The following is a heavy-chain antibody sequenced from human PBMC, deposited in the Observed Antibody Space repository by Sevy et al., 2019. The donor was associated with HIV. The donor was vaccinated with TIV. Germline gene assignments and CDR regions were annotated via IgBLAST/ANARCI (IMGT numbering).Heavy chain of an antibody. V-gene: IGHV3-30-3*01. CDR1: GFTFSSYA. CDR3: AREPYYDFWSGYKYYGMDV. Sequence: GGSLRLSCAASGFTFSSYAMHWVRQAPGKGLEWVAVISYDGSNKYYADSVKGRFTISRDNSKNTLYLQMNSLRAEDTAVYYCAREPYYDFWSGYKYYGMDVWGQGTTVTVSS. D-gene: IGHD3-3*01. CDR2: ISYDGSNK. J-gene: IGHJ6*02.